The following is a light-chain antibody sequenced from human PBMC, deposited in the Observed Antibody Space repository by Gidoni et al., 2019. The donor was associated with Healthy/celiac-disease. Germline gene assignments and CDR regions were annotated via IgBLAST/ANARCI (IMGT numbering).Light chain of an antibody. J-gene: IGKJ1*01. Sequence: DIQMTQSPSSLSASVGDRVTLTCRASQSISSSLNWYQQKPGKAPKLLIYAASSVQSGVPSRFSGSGSATDFTLIISSLQPEDFATYYCQQSYSTPPTFGQGTKVEIK. V-gene: IGKV1-39*01. CDR3: QQSYSTPPT. CDR1: QSISSS. CDR2: AAS.